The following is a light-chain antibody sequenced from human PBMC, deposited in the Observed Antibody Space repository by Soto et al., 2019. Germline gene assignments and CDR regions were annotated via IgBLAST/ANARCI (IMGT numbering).Light chain of an antibody. Sequence: EVVLTQSPGTLSLSPGESATLSCRASKSVSNNYFAWYQQKPCQAPRLLIFGSSDRDTGIPDRFSGSGSGTDFALTISRLEPEDFAVYYCHQDGSSPPYTFGQGTKLEIK. CDR1: KSVSNNY. V-gene: IGKV3-20*01. CDR2: GSS. J-gene: IGKJ2*01. CDR3: HQDGSSPPYT.